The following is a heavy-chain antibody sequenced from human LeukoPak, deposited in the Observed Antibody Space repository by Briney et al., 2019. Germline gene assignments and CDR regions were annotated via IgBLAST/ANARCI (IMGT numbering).Heavy chain of an antibody. CDR1: GFTLSTYY. CDR3: ARVGDHFHWNLDL. Sequence: GGSLRLSCAASGFTLSTYYVNWVRQAPGKGLEWVSIIYSGGTTYYADSVKGRFTISRDTSKNTLSLQMNSLRAEDTAVYFCARVGDHFHWNLDLWGRGTLVTVSS. J-gene: IGHJ2*01. V-gene: IGHV3-53*01. D-gene: IGHD3-3*02. CDR2: IYSGGTT.